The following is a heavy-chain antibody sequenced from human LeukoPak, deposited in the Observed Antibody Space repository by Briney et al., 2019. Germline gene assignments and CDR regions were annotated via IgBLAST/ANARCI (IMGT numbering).Heavy chain of an antibody. Sequence: GASVKVSCKASGGTFSSYAISWVRQAPGQGLEWMGRIIPIFGTANYAQKFQGRVTITTDESTSTAYMERSSLRSEYTAVYYCATPDYGDWGYAFDIWGQGTMVTVSS. J-gene: IGHJ3*02. CDR2: IIPIFGTA. D-gene: IGHD4-17*01. CDR1: GGTFSSYA. CDR3: ATPDYGDWGYAFDI. V-gene: IGHV1-69*05.